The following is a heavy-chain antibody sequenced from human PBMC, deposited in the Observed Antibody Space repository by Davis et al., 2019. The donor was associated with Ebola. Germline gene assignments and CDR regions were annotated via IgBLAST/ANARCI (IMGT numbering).Heavy chain of an antibody. CDR1: SFTSYW. D-gene: IGHD6-6*01. J-gene: IGHJ4*02. Sequence: SFTSYWIGWIRQPPGKGLEWIGSIYYSGSTYYNPSLKSRVTISVDTSKNQFSLKLSSVTAADTAVYYCARYRAARPGGVDYWGQGTLVTVSS. CDR3: ARYRAARPGGVDY. CDR2: IYYSGST. V-gene: IGHV4-39*01.